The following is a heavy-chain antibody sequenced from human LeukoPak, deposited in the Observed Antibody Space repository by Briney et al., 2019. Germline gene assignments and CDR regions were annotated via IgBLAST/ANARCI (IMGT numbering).Heavy chain of an antibody. CDR3: ARDHCSSTSCYTDLITYYGIDV. CDR1: GFTFSSYA. J-gene: IGHJ6*02. CDR2: ISYDGSNK. Sequence: GGSLRLSCAASGFTFSSYAMNWVRQAPGKGLEWVAVISYDGSNKYYADSVKGRFTISRDNSKNTLYLQMNSLRAEDTAVYYCARDHCSSTSCYTDLITYYGIDVWGQGTTVTVSS. D-gene: IGHD2-2*02. V-gene: IGHV3-30-3*01.